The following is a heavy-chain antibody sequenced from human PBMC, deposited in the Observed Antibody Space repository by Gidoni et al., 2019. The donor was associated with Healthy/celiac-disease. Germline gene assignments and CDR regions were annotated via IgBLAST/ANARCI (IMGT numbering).Heavy chain of an antibody. CDR1: GFIFSSYG. CDR3: ARDYSNLIEYFQH. D-gene: IGHD4-4*01. J-gene: IGHJ1*01. CDR2: IWYDGTNK. V-gene: IGHV3-33*01. Sequence: QVQLVESGGGVVQPGRSLRLSCAASGFIFSSYGMHWVRQAPGKGLEWVADIWYDGTNKYYADSVKGRFTISRDNSKNTLYLQMNSLRAEDTAVYYCARDYSNLIEYFQHWGQGTLVTVSS.